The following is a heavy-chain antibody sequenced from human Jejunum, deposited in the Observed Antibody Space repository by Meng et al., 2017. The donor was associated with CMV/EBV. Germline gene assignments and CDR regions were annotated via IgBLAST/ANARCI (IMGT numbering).Heavy chain of an antibody. CDR1: GGSINNYY. Sequence: QGQLQESGPGLVKPSETLSLTCTVSGGSINNYYWSCIRQSAGKGLEWIGRFYSSDTYNYHPSLNSRVTMSLDTSKNQFSLNLRSVTAADTAIYYCARGPGASTREGFDYWGLGTLVTVSS. J-gene: IGHJ4*02. D-gene: IGHD1-26*01. V-gene: IGHV4-4*07. CDR2: FYSSDTY. CDR3: ARGPGASTREGFDY.